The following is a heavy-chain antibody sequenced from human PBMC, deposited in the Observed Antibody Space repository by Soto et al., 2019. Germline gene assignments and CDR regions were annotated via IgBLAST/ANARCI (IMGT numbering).Heavy chain of an antibody. Sequence: PXETLSLTCPVSGVSISSSSYYWGWIRQPPGKGLEWIGSIYYSWITYYNPSLKSRVTISVDTSKNQFSLKLSSVTAADTAVYYCARLRCSSGWHGGYYYYGMDVWGQGTTVTVSS. J-gene: IGHJ6*02. CDR3: ARLRCSSGWHGGYYYYGMDV. CDR2: IYYSWIT. V-gene: IGHV4-39*01. D-gene: IGHD6-19*01. CDR1: GVSISSSSYY.